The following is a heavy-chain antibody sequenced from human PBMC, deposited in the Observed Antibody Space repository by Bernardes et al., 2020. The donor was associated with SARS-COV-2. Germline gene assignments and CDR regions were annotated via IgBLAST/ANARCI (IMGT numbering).Heavy chain of an antibody. CDR2: INPNSGGT. Sequence: ASVKVSCKASGYTFTGYYMHWVRQAPGQGHEWMGWINPNSGGTNYAQKFQGRVTMTRDTSISTAYMELSGLRSDDTAVYYCARAYGGNAVRYWGQGTLVTVSS. CDR1: GYTFTGYY. J-gene: IGHJ4*02. CDR3: ARAYGGNAVRY. V-gene: IGHV1-2*02. D-gene: IGHD4-17*01.